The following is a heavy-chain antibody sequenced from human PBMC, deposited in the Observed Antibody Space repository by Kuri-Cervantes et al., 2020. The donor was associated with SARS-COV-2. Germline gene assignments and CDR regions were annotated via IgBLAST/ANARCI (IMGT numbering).Heavy chain of an antibody. CDR1: GESFSGYY. V-gene: IGHV4-34*01. J-gene: IGHJ4*02. D-gene: IGHD7-27*01. CDR2: VNHRGST. Sequence: SETLSLTCAFYGESFSGYYWNWIRQSPGKGLEWIGEVNHRGSTNYNPSLKSRVTISVDTSKNQFSLKLSSVTAADTAVYYCARILGILDYWGQGTLVTVSS. CDR3: ARILGILDY.